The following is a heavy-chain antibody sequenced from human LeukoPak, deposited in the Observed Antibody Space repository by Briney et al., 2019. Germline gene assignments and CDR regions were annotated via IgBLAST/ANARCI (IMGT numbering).Heavy chain of an antibody. V-gene: IGHV3-30-3*01. CDR2: ISYDGSNK. J-gene: IGHJ4*02. Sequence: GGSLRLSCAASGFTFSSYAMHWVRQAPGKGLEWVAVISYDGSNKYYADSVKGRFTISRDNSKNTLYLQMNSLRAEDTAVYYCAKDHFFVGIAAAAFLDYWGQGTLVTVSS. CDR1: GFTFSSYA. D-gene: IGHD6-13*01. CDR3: AKDHFFVGIAAAAFLDY.